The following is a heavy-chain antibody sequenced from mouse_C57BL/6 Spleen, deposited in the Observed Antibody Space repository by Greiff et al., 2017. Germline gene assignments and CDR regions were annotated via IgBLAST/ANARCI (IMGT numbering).Heavy chain of an antibody. V-gene: IGHV1-64*01. CDR2: IHPNSGST. J-gene: IGHJ2*01. CDR1: GYTFTSYW. D-gene: IGHD1-1*01. Sequence: VQLQQPGAELVKPGASVKLSCKASGYTFTSYWMHWVKQRPGQGLEWIGMIHPNSGSTNYNEKFKSKATLTVDKSSSTAYMQLSSLTSEDSAVYYCARDYGSYYFDYWGQGTTLTVSS. CDR3: ARDYGSYYFDY.